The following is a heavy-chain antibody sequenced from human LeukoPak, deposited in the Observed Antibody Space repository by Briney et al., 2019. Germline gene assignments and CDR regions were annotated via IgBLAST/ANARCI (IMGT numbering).Heavy chain of an antibody. V-gene: IGHV4-4*07. J-gene: IGHJ4*02. Sequence: SETLSLTCTVSGGSISSYYWSWIRQPAGKGLEWIGRIYTSGSTNYNPSLKSRVTMSVDTSKNQFSLKLSSVTAADTAVYYCARLGEDTAMVQGYFDYWGQGTLVTVSS. CDR2: IYTSGST. CDR1: GGSISSYY. D-gene: IGHD5-18*01. CDR3: ARLGEDTAMVQGYFDY.